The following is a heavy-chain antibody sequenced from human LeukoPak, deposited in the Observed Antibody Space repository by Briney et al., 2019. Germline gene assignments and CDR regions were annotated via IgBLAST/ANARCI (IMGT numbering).Heavy chain of an antibody. CDR1: GYTFTSYG. CDR2: ISAYNGNT. J-gene: IGHJ5*02. CDR3: ARVVAYHLWFGESPHWFDP. D-gene: IGHD3-10*01. V-gene: IGHV1-18*01. Sequence: ASVKISCKASGYTFTSYGISWVRQAPGQGLEWMGRISAYNGNTNYAQKLQGRVTMTRDTSTSTAYMELRSLRSDDTAVYYCARVVAYHLWFGESPHWFDPWGQGTLVTVSS.